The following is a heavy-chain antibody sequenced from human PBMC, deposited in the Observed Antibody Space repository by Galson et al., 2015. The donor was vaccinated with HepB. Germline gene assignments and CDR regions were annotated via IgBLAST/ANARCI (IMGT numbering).Heavy chain of an antibody. D-gene: IGHD6-13*01. CDR2: TYYRAKWYT. CDR3: ARVSGTIYYYGMDV. V-gene: IGHV6-1*01. Sequence: CAISGDSVSSNSAAWNRIRHSPSRGLEWLGRTYYRAKWYTDYGVSVKSRITINPDTSKNQFSLQLTSVTPEDTAVYYCARVSGTIYYYGMDVWGQGTTVTVSS. CDR1: GDSVSSNSAA. J-gene: IGHJ6*02.